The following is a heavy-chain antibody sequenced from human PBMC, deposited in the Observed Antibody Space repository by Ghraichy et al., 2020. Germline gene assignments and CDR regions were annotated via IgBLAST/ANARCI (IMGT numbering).Heavy chain of an antibody. CDR1: GFSLSNYG. J-gene: IGHJ4*02. CDR2: IQQDGSQK. CDR3: VRDLYGSGEY. Sequence: GDSLNISCAASGFSLSNYGMSWFRQAPGRGLEWVANIQQDGSQKYYVDSVEGRFTISRDNAENSLYLQMNSLRAGDTAVYYCVRDLYGSGEYWGQGTLVTVSS. V-gene: IGHV3-7*01. D-gene: IGHD3-10*01.